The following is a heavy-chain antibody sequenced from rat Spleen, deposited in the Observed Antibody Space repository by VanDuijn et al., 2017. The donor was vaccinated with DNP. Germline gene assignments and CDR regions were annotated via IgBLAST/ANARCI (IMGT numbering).Heavy chain of an antibody. J-gene: IGHJ2*01. CDR2: ISYSGST. CDR1: DYSITSNY. V-gene: IGHV3-1*01. Sequence: DVQLQESGSGLVKPSQSLSLTCSVTDYSITSNYWGWIRKFPGNKMEYIGHISYSGSTNYNPSLRSRISITRDTSKNHFFLHLNSVTTEDTATYYCARWTRYFDYWGQGVMVTVSS. D-gene: IGHD1-7*01. CDR3: ARWTRYFDY.